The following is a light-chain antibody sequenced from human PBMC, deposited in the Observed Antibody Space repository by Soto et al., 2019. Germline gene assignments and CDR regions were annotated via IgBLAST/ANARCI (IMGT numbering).Light chain of an antibody. CDR3: QQRSNWPPWT. Sequence: DIVMKQSPYTLSVSPGERATVNCRASESVSSNLAWYQQEAGQAPRLLIYGASNRATGIPARFSGSGSGTDFTLTISSLEPEDFAVYYCQQRSNWPPWTFGQGTKVDIK. V-gene: IGKV3-11*01. CDR2: GAS. J-gene: IGKJ1*01. CDR1: ESVSSN.